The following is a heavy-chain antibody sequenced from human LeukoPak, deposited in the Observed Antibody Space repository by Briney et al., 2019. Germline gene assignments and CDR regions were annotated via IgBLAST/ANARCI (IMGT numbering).Heavy chain of an antibody. CDR1: GFTFSSYV. J-gene: IGHJ6*02. CDR3: ARENSITMVRGVRPHNYYGMDV. CDR2: IWYDGSNK. D-gene: IGHD3-10*01. V-gene: IGHV3-33*01. Sequence: GRSLRLSCAASGFTFSSYVMHWVRQAPGKGLEWVAVIWYDGSNKYYADFVKGRFTISRDNSKNTLYLQMNSLRAEDTAVYYCARENSITMVRGVRPHNYYGMDVWGQGTTVTVSS.